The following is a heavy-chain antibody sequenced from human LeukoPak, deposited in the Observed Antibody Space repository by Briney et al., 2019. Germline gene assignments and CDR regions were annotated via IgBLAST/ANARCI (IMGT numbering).Heavy chain of an antibody. V-gene: IGHV4-30-2*01. D-gene: IGHD3-22*01. CDR1: GGSISSGGYS. J-gene: IGHJ4*02. CDR3: ARSDYDSSGYYFDY. Sequence: PSQTLSLICAVSGGSISSGGYSWSWIRQPPGKGLEWIGYIYHSGSTYYNPSLKSRVTISVDRSKNQFSLKLSSVTAADTAVYYCARSDYDSSGYYFDYWGQGTLVTVSS. CDR2: IYHSGST.